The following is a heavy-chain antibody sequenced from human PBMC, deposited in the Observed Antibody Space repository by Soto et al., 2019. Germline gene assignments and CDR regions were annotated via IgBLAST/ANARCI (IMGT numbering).Heavy chain of an antibody. J-gene: IGHJ5*02. V-gene: IGHV3-48*01. CDR1: GFTFSSYS. D-gene: IGHD2-15*01. Sequence: GGSLRLSCAASGFTFSSYSMNWVRQAPGKGLEWVSYISSSSTTKYYADSVKGRFTISRDNAKNSLYLQMNSLRAEDTAVCYCARDGCSGSNCLNWFDPWGQGTLVTLSS. CDR3: ARDGCSGSNCLNWFDP. CDR2: ISSSSTTK.